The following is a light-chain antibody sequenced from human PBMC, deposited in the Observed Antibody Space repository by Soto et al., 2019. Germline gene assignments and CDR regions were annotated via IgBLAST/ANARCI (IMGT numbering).Light chain of an antibody. Sequence: EIVMTQSPATLSVSPGERATLSCRASQSVSSNLAWYQQKLGQAPRLLIYGASTRATGIPARFSGSGSGTEFTLTISSLQSEDFAGYHYQQYNKWPLWTFGQGTKVEIK. CDR1: QSVSSN. J-gene: IGKJ1*01. CDR2: GAS. CDR3: QQYNKWPLWT. V-gene: IGKV3-15*01.